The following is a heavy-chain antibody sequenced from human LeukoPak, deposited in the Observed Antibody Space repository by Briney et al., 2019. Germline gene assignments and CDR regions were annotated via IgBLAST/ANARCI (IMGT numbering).Heavy chain of an antibody. CDR2: ISGSGGST. J-gene: IGHJ6*03. V-gene: IGHV3-23*01. D-gene: IGHD6-19*01. CDR3: AKDIGSSGWQDRYYYYYMDV. CDR1: GFTFSSYG. Sequence: GGTLRLSCAASGFTFSSYGMSWVRQAPGKGLEWVSAISGSGGSTYYADSVKGRFTISRDNSKNTLYLQMNSLRAEDTAVYYCAKDIGSSGWQDRYYYYYMDVWGKGTTVTISS.